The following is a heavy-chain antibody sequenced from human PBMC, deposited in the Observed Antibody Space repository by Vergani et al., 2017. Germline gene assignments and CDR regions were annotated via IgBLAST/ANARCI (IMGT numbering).Heavy chain of an antibody. CDR3: ARAGYSNLYYYYYYMDV. CDR2: INHSGST. CDR1: GGSFSGYY. V-gene: IGHV4-34*01. D-gene: IGHD4-11*01. Sequence: QLQLQESGPGLVKPSETLSLTCAVYGGSFSGYYWSWIRQPPGKGLEWIGEINHSGSTNYNPSLKSRVTISVDTSKNQFSLKLSSVTAADTAVYYCARAGYSNLYYYYYYMDVWGKGTTVTVSS. J-gene: IGHJ6*03.